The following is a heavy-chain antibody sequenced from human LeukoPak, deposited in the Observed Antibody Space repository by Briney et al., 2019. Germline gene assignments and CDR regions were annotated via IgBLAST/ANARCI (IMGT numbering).Heavy chain of an antibody. D-gene: IGHD3/OR15-3a*01. V-gene: IGHV3-23*01. Sequence: GGSLRLSCAASGFTYSSYAMSWVRQAPGKGLEWVSAISGSGGSTYYADAVKGRFTIFREHSKNTLYLQMHSPRAEDTAVYYCAKVVWPAYYWFDPWGQGTLVTVSS. CDR2: ISGSGGST. J-gene: IGHJ5*02. CDR1: GFTYSSYA. CDR3: AKVVWPAYYWFDP.